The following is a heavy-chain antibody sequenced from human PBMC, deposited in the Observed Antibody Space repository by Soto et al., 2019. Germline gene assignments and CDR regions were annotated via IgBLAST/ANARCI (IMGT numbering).Heavy chain of an antibody. CDR2: MSHSGGT. J-gene: IGHJ3*02. D-gene: IGHD1-1*01. V-gene: IGHV4-34*01. CDR3: ARVERGTATTVVAAFDI. CDR1: GGSVSGANYY. Sequence: QVQLQQWGAGLLKPSETLSLTCAVYGGSVSGANYYWSWIRQPPGKGLEWIGEMSHSGGTHFNPSLKRRVTISVDTSTNQFSLKMSSVTAADTALYYCARVERGTATTVVAAFDIWGPGTMVTVSS.